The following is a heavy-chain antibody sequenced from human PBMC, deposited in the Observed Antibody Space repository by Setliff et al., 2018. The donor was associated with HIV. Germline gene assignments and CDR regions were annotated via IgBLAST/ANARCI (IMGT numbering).Heavy chain of an antibody. CDR3: VKAGPRYNWNYPYLDP. V-gene: IGHV3-9*01. CDR1: GFTFSNYW. D-gene: IGHD1-7*01. Sequence: PGGSLRLSCAASGFTFSNYWMHWVRQAPGKGLEWVSGISWNSGNTGYADSVKGRFTISRDDAKNSLYLQMSSLRVEDTAFYYCVKAGPRYNWNYPYLDPWGQGTLVTVSS. J-gene: IGHJ5*02. CDR2: ISWNSGNT.